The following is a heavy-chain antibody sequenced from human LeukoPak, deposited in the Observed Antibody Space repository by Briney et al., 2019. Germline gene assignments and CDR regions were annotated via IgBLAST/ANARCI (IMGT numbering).Heavy chain of an antibody. CDR3: AKDLGEGRADYDILEAAFDI. J-gene: IGHJ3*02. CDR1: GFTFSSYG. CDR2: IWYDGSNK. D-gene: IGHD3-9*01. V-gene: IGHV3-33*06. Sequence: PGGSLRLSCAASGFTFSSYGMHWVRQAPGKGLEWVAVIWYDGSNKYYADSVKGRFTISRDNSKNTLYLQMNSLRAEDTAVYYCAKDLGEGRADYDILEAAFDIWGQGTMVTVSS.